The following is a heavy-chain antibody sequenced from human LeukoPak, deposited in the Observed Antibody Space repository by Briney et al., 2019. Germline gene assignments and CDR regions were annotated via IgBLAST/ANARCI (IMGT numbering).Heavy chain of an antibody. CDR3: GRVPDS. J-gene: IGHJ5*01. CDR2: ISGDGSER. D-gene: IGHD3-10*01. Sequence: GGALRLSCAASGFTFSTYCMNWLRPAPGKGLEWVDVISGDGSERDYVDSVRGRFTISRDNAKNSLYLQMKSLTAEDTDVYYCGRVPDSWGQGTVVTVSS. V-gene: IGHV3-7*03. CDR1: GFTFSTYC.